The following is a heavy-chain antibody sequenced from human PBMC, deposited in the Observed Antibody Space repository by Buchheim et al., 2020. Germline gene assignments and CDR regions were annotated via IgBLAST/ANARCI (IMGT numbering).Heavy chain of an antibody. V-gene: IGHV3-33*01. CDR1: RFTFSTYG. CDR2: IWYDGSDK. Sequence: QVRLVESGGGVVQPGKSLRLSCVASRFTFSTYGMHWVRQAPGKGLEWVAIIWYDGSDKYYADSVKGRFTISRDDSKNTLFLQMNGLRAEDTAVYYCARVGQYSNSWFGTHFDYWGQGTL. CDR3: ARVGQYSNSWFGTHFDY. J-gene: IGHJ4*02. D-gene: IGHD6-13*01.